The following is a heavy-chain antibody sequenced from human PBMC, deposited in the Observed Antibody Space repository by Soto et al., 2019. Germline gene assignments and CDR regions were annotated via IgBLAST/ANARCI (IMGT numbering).Heavy chain of an antibody. CDR1: GGSLSSGGYY. J-gene: IGHJ4*02. Sequence: SETLSLTCTVSGGSLSSGGYYWSWIRQHPGKGLEWIGYIYYSGSTYYNPSLKSRVTISVDTSKNQFSLKLSSVTAADTAVYYCARESTVVSTRQFDYWGQGTLVTVSS. V-gene: IGHV4-31*03. CDR2: IYYSGST. CDR3: ARESTVVSTRQFDY. D-gene: IGHD2-15*01.